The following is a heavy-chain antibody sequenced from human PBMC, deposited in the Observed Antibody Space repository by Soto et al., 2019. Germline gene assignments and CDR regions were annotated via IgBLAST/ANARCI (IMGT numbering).Heavy chain of an antibody. CDR3: ASLNKYASHDDAFDI. V-gene: IGHV3-64*04. CDR2: ISINGGST. D-gene: IGHD2-8*01. CDR1: GCTFSNYA. Sequence: PGGSLRLSCSASGCTFSNYARRWIRQAPGKGLEYVSSISINGGSTHYADSVKGRFTISRDNAKNSLYLQMNSLRAEDTAVYYCASLNKYASHDDAFDIWGQGTMVTVSS. J-gene: IGHJ3*02.